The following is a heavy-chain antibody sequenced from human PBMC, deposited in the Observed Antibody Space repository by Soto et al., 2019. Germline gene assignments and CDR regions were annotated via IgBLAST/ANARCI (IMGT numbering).Heavy chain of an antibody. CDR3: ASCIAAAGPGCN. D-gene: IGHD6-13*01. Sequence: SLRLSCAASGFTFSSYSMNWVRQAPGKGLEWVSSISSSSSYIYYADSVKGRFTISRDNAKNSLYLQMNSLRAEDTAVYYCASCIAAAGPGCNWGQGTLVTVSS. CDR2: ISSSSSYI. J-gene: IGHJ4*02. CDR1: GFTFSSYS. V-gene: IGHV3-21*01.